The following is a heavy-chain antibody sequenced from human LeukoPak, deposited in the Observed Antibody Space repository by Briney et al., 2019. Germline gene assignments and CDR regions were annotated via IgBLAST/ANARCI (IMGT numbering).Heavy chain of an antibody. CDR1: GFTFSSYG. J-gene: IGHJ5*02. CDR2: IWYDGSNK. V-gene: IGHV3-33*01. Sequence: GGSLRLSCAASGFTFSSYGMHWVRQAPGKGLEWVAVIWYDGSNKYYADSVKGRFTISRDNSKNTLYLQMNSLRAEDTAVYYCARDFRLGYYPRGWFDPWGQGTLVTVSS. D-gene: IGHD3-10*01. CDR3: ARDFRLGYYPRGWFDP.